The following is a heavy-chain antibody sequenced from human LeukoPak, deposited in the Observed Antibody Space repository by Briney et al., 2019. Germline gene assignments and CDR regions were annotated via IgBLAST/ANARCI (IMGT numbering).Heavy chain of an antibody. CDR2: FYNRGRS. D-gene: IGHD3-16*01. CDR3: TRGAGWLIDY. Sequence: SETLSLTCTVSDDSISDYYRGWIRQPPGKRLEWIGYFYNRGRSTYNPSLKSRVTISADTSKNHFSLKLNSATTADTAVYYCTRGAGWLIDYWGQGILVTVSS. V-gene: IGHV4-59*01. J-gene: IGHJ4*02. CDR1: DDSISDYY.